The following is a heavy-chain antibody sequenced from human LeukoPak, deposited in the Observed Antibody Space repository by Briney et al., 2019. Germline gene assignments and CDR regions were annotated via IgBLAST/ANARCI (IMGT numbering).Heavy chain of an antibody. CDR2: ISSNGGTT. Sequence: GGTLRLSPAASGFTFSSYAMHGVRQAPGKGLEYGLAISSNGGTTYYAHSVKGRFTISRDNSKNTLYLKMGSLRAEDMAVYYCARGRTSRELLPNDYWGQGTLVTVSS. CDR1: GFTFSSYA. J-gene: IGHJ4*02. V-gene: IGHV3-64*01. D-gene: IGHD1-26*01. CDR3: ARGRTSRELLPNDY.